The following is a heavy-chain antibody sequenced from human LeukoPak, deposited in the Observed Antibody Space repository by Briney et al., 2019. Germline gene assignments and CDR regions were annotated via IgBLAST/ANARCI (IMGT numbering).Heavy chain of an antibody. Sequence: SETLSLTCTVSGGSISSYYWSWIRQPPGKGLVWIGYIYYSGSTDYNPSLKSRVTISVDTSKNQFSLKLTSVTAADTAVYYCARDSAGLRYFDWLSDWGQGTLVTVSS. D-gene: IGHD3-9*01. J-gene: IGHJ4*02. V-gene: IGHV4-59*12. CDR2: IYYSGST. CDR3: ARDSAGLRYFDWLSD. CDR1: GGSISSYY.